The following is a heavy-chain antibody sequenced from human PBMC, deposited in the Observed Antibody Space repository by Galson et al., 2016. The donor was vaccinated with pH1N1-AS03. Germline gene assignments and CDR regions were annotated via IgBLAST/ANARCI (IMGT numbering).Heavy chain of an antibody. Sequence: SETLSLTCTVSGGSISSTDNYWTWIRQPPGKGLAWIGYVHSCGSTSYNRSLKSRLIISVDTSKNQLSLNLTSVTAADTAMYYCKREATTCGFDIWGPGTMVTVSS. CDR1: GGSISSTDNY. D-gene: IGHD4-17*01. CDR2: VHSCGST. V-gene: IGHV4-61*08. CDR3: KREATTCGFDI. J-gene: IGHJ3*02.